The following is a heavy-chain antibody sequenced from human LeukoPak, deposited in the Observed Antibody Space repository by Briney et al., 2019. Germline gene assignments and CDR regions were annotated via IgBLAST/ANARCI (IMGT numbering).Heavy chain of an antibody. Sequence: GESLQISCKGSGYSFTSYWISWVRQIPGKGLEWMGRIDPSDSYTNYSPSFQGHVTMSADRSINTAYLQWSSLKASDTAMYYCARLAARPLHFDRGPQGTLVTVSS. V-gene: IGHV5-10-1*01. CDR2: IDPSDSYT. J-gene: IGHJ4*02. D-gene: IGHD6-6*01. CDR1: GYSFTSYW. CDR3: ARLAARPLHFDR.